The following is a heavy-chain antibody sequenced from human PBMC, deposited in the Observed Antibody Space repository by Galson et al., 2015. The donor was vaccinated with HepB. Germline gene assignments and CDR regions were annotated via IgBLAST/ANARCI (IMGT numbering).Heavy chain of an antibody. CDR3: ARGVYGDYAYADIFDY. J-gene: IGHJ4*02. V-gene: IGHV4-31*03. CDR1: GGSISSGGYY. Sequence: TLSLTCTVSGGSISSGGYYWSWIRQHPGKGLEWIGYIYYSGSTYYNPSLKSRVTISVDTSKNQFSLKLSSVTAADTAVYYCARGVYGDYAYADIFDYWGQGTLVTVSS. D-gene: IGHD4-17*01. CDR2: IYYSGST.